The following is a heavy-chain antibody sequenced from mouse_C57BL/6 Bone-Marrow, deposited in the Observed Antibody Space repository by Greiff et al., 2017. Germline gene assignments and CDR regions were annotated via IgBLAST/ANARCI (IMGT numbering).Heavy chain of an antibody. Sequence: QVQLQQPGAELVRPGTSVKLSCKASGYNFTSYWMHWVKQRPGQGLEWIGVIDPSDSYTNYNQKFKGKATLTVDTSSSTAYMQLSSLTSEDSAVYYGARSGYYGSSFFDYWGQGTTLTVSS. CDR3: ARSGYYGSSFFDY. CDR2: IDPSDSYT. CDR1: GYNFTSYW. V-gene: IGHV1-59*01. J-gene: IGHJ2*01. D-gene: IGHD1-1*01.